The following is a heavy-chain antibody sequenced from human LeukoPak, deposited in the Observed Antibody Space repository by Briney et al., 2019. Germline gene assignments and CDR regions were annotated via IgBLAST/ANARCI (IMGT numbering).Heavy chain of an antibody. V-gene: IGHV4-39*02. D-gene: IGHD2-15*01. CDR2: IYYSGST. CDR3: AREPVVVVAAPL. J-gene: IGHJ4*02. Sequence: SETLSLTCTVSGGSISSSSYYWGWIRPPPGKGLEWIGSIYYSGSTYYNPSLKSRVTISVDTSKNQFSLKLSSVTAADTAVYYCAREPVVVVAAPLWGQGTLVTVSS. CDR1: GGSISSSSYY.